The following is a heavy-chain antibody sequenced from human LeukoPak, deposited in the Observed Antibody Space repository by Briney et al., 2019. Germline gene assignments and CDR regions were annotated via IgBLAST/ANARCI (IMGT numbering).Heavy chain of an antibody. CDR3: ARAHDILTGYYPYYYYMDV. CDR2: IIPIFGTA. CDR1: GGTLSSYA. D-gene: IGHD3-9*01. Sequence: SVKVSCKASGGTLSSYAISWVRQAPGQGLEWMGGIIPIFGTANYAQKFQGRVTITADESTSTAYMELSSLRSEDTAVYYCARAHDILTGYYPYYYYMDVWGKGTTVTVSS. J-gene: IGHJ6*03. V-gene: IGHV1-69*13.